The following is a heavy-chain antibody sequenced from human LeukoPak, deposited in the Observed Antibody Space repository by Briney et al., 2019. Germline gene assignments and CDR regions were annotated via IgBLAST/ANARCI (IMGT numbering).Heavy chain of an antibody. V-gene: IGHV3-9*03. J-gene: IGHJ4*02. CDR1: GFTFDDYA. CDR2: ISWNSGSI. Sequence: GGSLRLSCAASGFTFDDYAMHWVRQAPGKGLEWVSGISWNSGSIGYADSVKGRFTISRDNAKNSLYLQMNSLRAEDVALYYCAKSLTYYYDSSGYFDYWGQGTLVTVSS. D-gene: IGHD3-22*01. CDR3: AKSLTYYYDSSGYFDY.